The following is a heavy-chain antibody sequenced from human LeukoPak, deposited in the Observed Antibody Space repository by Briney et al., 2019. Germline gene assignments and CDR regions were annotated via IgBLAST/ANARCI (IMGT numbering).Heavy chain of an antibody. CDR1: GYSISSGYY. CDR2: IYHSGST. D-gene: IGHD1-26*01. V-gene: IGHV4-38-2*02. J-gene: IGHJ4*02. CDR3: ARVSGSYRFDY. Sequence: SETLSLTCTVSGYSISSGYYWGWIRQPPGKGLEWIGSIYHSGSTYYNPSLKSRVTISVDTSKNQSSLKLSSVTAADTAVYYCARVSGSYRFDYWGQGTLVTVSS.